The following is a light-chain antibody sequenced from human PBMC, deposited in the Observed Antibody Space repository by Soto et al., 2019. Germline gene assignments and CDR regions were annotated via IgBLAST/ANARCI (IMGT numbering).Light chain of an antibody. V-gene: IGKV1-39*01. CDR3: QQGYTTPIN. CDR2: DAF. Sequence: DIHMTQSPSSLSASVGDRVTITCQASQDISHYLNWCQQKPGKAPKLLIYDAFNLETGVPSRFSGSGSGTDFTLTISSLQPEDFATYHCQQGYTTPINFGQGTRLETK. J-gene: IGKJ5*01. CDR1: QDISHY.